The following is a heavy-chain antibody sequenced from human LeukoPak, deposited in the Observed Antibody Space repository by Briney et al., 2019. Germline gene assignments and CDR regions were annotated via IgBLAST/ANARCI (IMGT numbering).Heavy chain of an antibody. CDR1: GGSISSSDDF. D-gene: IGHD6-19*01. CDR3: ARGIKSSGWYSMGK. V-gene: IGHV4-39*01. Sequence: SETLSLTCTVSGGSISSSDDFWGWIRQAPAKGLEWIGSISFSGTIYYNPSLQSRVTTSVDTSKNQFSLKLSSVTAADTAVYYCARGIKSSGWYSMGKWGQGTLVTVSS. CDR2: ISFSGTI. J-gene: IGHJ4*02.